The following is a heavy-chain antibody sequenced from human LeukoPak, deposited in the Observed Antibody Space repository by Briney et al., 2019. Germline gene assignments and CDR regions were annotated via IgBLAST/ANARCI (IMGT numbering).Heavy chain of an antibody. Sequence: SVKVSCKASGGTFSSYAISWVRQAPGQGLEWMGRIIPILGIANYAQKFQGRVTITADKSTSTAYMELRSLRSDDTAVYYCAVRSGTYPYYFDYWGQGTLVTVSS. V-gene: IGHV1-69*04. CDR3: AVRSGTYPYYFDY. D-gene: IGHD1-26*01. J-gene: IGHJ4*02. CDR1: GGTFSSYA. CDR2: IIPILGIA.